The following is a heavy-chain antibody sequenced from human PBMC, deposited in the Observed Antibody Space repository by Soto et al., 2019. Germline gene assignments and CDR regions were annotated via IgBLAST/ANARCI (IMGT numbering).Heavy chain of an antibody. D-gene: IGHD6-13*01. CDR2: IYTSGST. Sequence: PSETLSLTCTVSGGSISSYYWSWIRQPAGKGLEWIGRIYTSGSTNYNPSLKSRVTMSVDTSKNQFSLKLSSVTAADTALYYCARDGAAAGLRYYYYYGMDVCGQGTTVTASS. V-gene: IGHV4-4*07. CDR1: GGSISSYY. CDR3: ARDGAAAGLRYYYYYGMDV. J-gene: IGHJ6*02.